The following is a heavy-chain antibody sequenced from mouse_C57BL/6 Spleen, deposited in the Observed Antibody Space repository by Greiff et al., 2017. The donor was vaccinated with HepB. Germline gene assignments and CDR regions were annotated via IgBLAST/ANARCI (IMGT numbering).Heavy chain of an antibody. J-gene: IGHJ2*01. CDR3: ARGGYDYFDY. CDR2: INPGSGST. Sequence: VQLQQPGAELVKPGASVKMSCKASGYTFTSYWITWVKQRPGQGLEWIGVINPGSGSTNYNEKFKSKATLTVDTSSSTAYMQLSSLTSEDSAVYYCARGGYDYFDYWGQGTTLTVSS. D-gene: IGHD2-2*01. V-gene: IGHV1-55*01. CDR1: GYTFTSYW.